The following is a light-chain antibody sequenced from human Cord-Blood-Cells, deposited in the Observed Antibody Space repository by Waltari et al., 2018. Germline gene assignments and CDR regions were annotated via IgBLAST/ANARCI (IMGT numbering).Light chain of an antibody. CDR1: SSDVGGYNY. J-gene: IGLJ2*01. V-gene: IGLV2-14*01. Sequence: QSALTQPASVSGSPGQSITISCTGTSSDVGGYNYVSWYQQHPGKAPKLMIYEVSTRPSGVSNRFSGSKSGNTVSLTISGLQAENEADYYCSSYTSSSTLVFGGGTKLTVL. CDR3: SSYTSSSTLV. CDR2: EVS.